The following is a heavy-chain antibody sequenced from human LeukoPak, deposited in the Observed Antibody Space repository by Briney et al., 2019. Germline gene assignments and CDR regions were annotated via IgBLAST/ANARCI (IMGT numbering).Heavy chain of an antibody. CDR3: ARAGYYGDDASDL. Sequence: PGGSLRLSCAGSGFTIGSYWMSWVRQAPGKGLEWVANIRQDGSEKYYVDSVKGWLTISRDNAKNSLYLQMNSLRAEDTGIYYCARAGYYGDDASDLWGQGTMVTVSS. D-gene: IGHD2/OR15-2a*01. V-gene: IGHV3-7*01. CDR1: GFTIGSYW. CDR2: IRQDGSEK. J-gene: IGHJ3*01.